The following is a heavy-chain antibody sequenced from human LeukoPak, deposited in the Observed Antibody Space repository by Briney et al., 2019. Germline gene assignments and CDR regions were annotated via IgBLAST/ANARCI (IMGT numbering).Heavy chain of an antibody. CDR1: GVTFSSFS. CDR2: ISSSSRSK. V-gene: IGHV3-48*04. D-gene: IGHD1-26*01. J-gene: IGHJ4*02. Sequence: GGSLRLSCETYGVTFSSFSLNWGRQAPGKGLEWLSYISSSSRSKYYADSVKGRFIVARDNAKNSLYLQMDSLRAEDTALYYCASQSSGSSTRAPDFWGQGTLVPVSS. CDR3: ASQSSGSSTRAPDF.